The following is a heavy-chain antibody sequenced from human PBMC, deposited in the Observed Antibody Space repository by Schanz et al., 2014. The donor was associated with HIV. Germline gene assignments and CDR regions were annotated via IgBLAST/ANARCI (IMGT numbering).Heavy chain of an antibody. CDR1: GFTFSSYG. Sequence: QVPLVESGGGVVQPGRSLRLSCAASGFTFSSYGMHWVRQAPGKGLEWVAVIWFDGRNKYYGDSVKGRFMISRDNSNNTLYLQMNSLRAEDTAVYFCTRGRFLECGGMDVWGQGTAVTVSS. D-gene: IGHD3-3*01. V-gene: IGHV3-33*01. CDR3: TRGRFLECGGMDV. J-gene: IGHJ6*02. CDR2: IWFDGRNK.